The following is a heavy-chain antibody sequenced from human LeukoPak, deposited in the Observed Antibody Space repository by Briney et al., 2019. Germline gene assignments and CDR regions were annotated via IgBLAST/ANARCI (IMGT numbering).Heavy chain of an antibody. J-gene: IGHJ6*03. CDR3: AKDHCSSTSCYTIPYYMDV. Sequence: GGSLRLSCAASGFTFSTYAMSWVRQAPGKGLEWVSAISGSGGSTYYADSVKGRFTISRDNSKNTLYLQMNSLRAEDTAVYYCAKDHCSSTSCYTIPYYMDVWGKGTTVTVSS. D-gene: IGHD2-2*02. V-gene: IGHV3-23*01. CDR2: ISGSGGST. CDR1: GFTFSTYA.